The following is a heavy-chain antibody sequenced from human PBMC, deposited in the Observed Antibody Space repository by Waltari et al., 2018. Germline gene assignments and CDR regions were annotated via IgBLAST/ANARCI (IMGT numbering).Heavy chain of an antibody. CDR1: GDSFTTYW. CDR3: ARQGYHDWVGVDY. Sequence: EVQLVQTGAEVKKRGEALKISCKASGDSFTTYWIGWVRQVPGEGLEWVGITYPGGSDTRYTPSFRGHVTISTDKSIDTAYLQWRSLKASDSAIYSCARQGYHDWVGVDYWGQGTLVTVSS. J-gene: IGHJ4*02. CDR2: TYPGGSDT. D-gene: IGHD3-9*01. V-gene: IGHV5-51*01.